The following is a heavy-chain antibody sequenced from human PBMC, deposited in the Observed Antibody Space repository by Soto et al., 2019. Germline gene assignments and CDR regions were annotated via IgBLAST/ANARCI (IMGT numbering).Heavy chain of an antibody. CDR2: ISAYNGNT. D-gene: IGHD3-9*01. CDR3: ARDDPSYDILTGYYGPFDY. V-gene: IGHV1-18*01. J-gene: IGHJ4*02. CDR1: GYTFTSYG. Sequence: GASVKVSCKASGYTFTSYGISWVRQAPGQGLEWMGWISAYNGNTNYAQKLQGRVTITTDTSTSTAYMELRSLRSDDTAVYYCARDDPSYDILTGYYGPFDYWGRGTLVTVSS.